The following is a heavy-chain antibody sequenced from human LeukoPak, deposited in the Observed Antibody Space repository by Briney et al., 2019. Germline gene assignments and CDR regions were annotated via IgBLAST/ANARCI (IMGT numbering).Heavy chain of an antibody. Sequence: SVKVSCKASGGTFSSYAISWVRQAPGQGLEWMGGIIPIFGTANYAQKFQGRVTITADESTSTAYMELSSLRSEDTAVYYCARINIVVVPAAKVGWFDPWGQGTLVTVSS. CDR2: IIPIFGTA. CDR1: GGTFSSYA. CDR3: ARINIVVVPAAKVGWFDP. J-gene: IGHJ5*02. V-gene: IGHV1-69*13. D-gene: IGHD2-2*01.